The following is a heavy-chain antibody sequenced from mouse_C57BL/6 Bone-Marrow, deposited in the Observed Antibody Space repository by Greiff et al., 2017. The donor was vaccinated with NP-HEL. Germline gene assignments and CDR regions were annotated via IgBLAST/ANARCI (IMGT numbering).Heavy chain of an antibody. CDR1: GYTFTSYW. CDR2: IYPGNSDT. D-gene: IGHD2-2*01. J-gene: IGHJ3*01. V-gene: IGHV1-5*01. CDR3: TRRFYYGSAWFAY. Sequence: VQLQQSGTVLARPGASVKMSCKTSGYTFTSYWMHWVKQRPGQGLEWIGAIYPGNSDTSYNQKFKGKAKLTAVTSASTAYMELSSLTNEDSAVYYCTRRFYYGSAWFAYWGQGTLVTVSA.